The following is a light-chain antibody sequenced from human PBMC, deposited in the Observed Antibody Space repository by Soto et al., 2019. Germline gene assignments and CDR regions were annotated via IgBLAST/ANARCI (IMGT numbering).Light chain of an antibody. CDR1: SSDVGGYNY. Sequence: QSVLTQPASVSGSPGRSITISCTGTSSDVGGYNYVSWYQQHPGKAPKLMIYDVSNRPSGVSNRFSGSKSGNTASLTISGLQAEDEADYYCSSYTSSSTPRVVFGGGTKLNVL. J-gene: IGLJ2*01. CDR2: DVS. CDR3: SSYTSSSTPRVV. V-gene: IGLV2-14*01.